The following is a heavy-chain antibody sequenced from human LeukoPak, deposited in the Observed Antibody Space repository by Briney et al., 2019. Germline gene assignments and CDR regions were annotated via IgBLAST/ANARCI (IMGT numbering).Heavy chain of an antibody. CDR2: ISYDGPNK. CDR1: GFTFNSYG. D-gene: IGHD5-18*01. CDR3: AKEKLPSGYSFLTDY. Sequence: GGSLRLSCAASGFTFNSYGMHWVRQAPGKGLEWVAVISYDGPNKYYADSVKGRFTISRDDSKSTLYLQMNSLRPEDTAVYFCAKEKLPSGYSFLTDYWGQGTLVTVSS. V-gene: IGHV3-30*18. J-gene: IGHJ4*02.